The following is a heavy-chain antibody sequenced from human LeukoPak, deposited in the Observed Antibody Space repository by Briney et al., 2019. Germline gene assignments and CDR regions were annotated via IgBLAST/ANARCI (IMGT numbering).Heavy chain of an antibody. CDR3: ARDYYGSRGWFDP. CDR2: IYYSGST. Sequence: SQTLSLTCTVSGGSISSGDYYWSWIRQPPGKGLEWIGYIYYSGSTNYNPSLKSRVTISVDTSKNQFSLKLSSVTAADTAVYYCARDYYGSRGWFDPWGQGTLVTVSS. V-gene: IGHV4-61*08. D-gene: IGHD3-10*01. CDR1: GGSISSGDYY. J-gene: IGHJ5*02.